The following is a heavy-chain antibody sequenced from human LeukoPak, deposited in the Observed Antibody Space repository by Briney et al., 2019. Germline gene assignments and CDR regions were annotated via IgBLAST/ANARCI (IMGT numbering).Heavy chain of an antibody. CDR1: GGSISSSNW. D-gene: IGHD5-12*01. Sequence: PSGTLSLTCAVSGGSISSSNWWSWVRQPPGKGLEWIGEIYHSGSINYNPSLESRVTISIDTSKNHFSLNLTAVTAADTVIYYCARTGSGRDYYGMDVWGQGTSVTVSS. J-gene: IGHJ6*02. V-gene: IGHV4-4*02. CDR3: ARTGSGRDYYGMDV. CDR2: IYHSGSI.